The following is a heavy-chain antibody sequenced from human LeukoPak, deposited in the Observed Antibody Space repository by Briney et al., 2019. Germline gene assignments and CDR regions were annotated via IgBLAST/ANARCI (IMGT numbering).Heavy chain of an antibody. CDR2: ISSSSSYI. CDR3: AKQLVPGPDYYYYYGMDV. D-gene: IGHD6-13*01. CDR1: GFTFSSYS. J-gene: IGHJ6*02. V-gene: IGHV3-21*01. Sequence: PGGSLRLSCAASGFTFSSYSMNWVRQAPGKGLEWVSSISSSSSYIYYADSVKGRFTISRDNAKNSLYLQMNSLRAEDTAVYYCAKQLVPGPDYYYYYGMDVWGQGTTVTVSS.